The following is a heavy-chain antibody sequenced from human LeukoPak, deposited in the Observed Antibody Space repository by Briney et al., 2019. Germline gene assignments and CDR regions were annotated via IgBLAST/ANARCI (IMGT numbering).Heavy chain of an antibody. D-gene: IGHD6-13*01. CDR2: IYYSGST. J-gene: IGHJ5*02. Sequence: SETLSLTCTVSGGSISSYYWSWIRQPPGNGLEWIGYIYYSGSTNYNPSLKSRVTISVDTSKNQFSLQLSSVPAADTVVYYCARAGYSSSWYSWFDPWGQGTLVTVSS. CDR1: GGSISSYY. V-gene: IGHV4-59*01. CDR3: ARAGYSSSWYSWFDP.